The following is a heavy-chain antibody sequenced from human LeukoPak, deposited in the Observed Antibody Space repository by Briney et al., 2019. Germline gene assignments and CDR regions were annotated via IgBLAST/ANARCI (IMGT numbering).Heavy chain of an antibody. V-gene: IGHV1-2*02. CDR3: ARVQVSPNWFDP. CDR2: INPNSGGT. J-gene: IGHJ5*02. CDR1: GYTFTGYY. Sequence: ASVNVSCKASGYTFTGYYMHWLRQAPGQGLEWMGCINPNSGGTNYAQKFQGRVTMTRKTSISTAYMELSRLRSDDTAVYYCARVQVSPNWFDPWGQGTLVTVSS.